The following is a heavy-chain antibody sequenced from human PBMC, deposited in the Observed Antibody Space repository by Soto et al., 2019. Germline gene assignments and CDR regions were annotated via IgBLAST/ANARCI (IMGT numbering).Heavy chain of an antibody. V-gene: IGHV4-34*01. D-gene: IGHD6-19*01. J-gene: IGHJ6*02. Sequence: PSETLSLTCAVYGGSFSGYYWSWIRQPPGKGLEWIGEINHSGSTNYNPSLKSRVTISVDTSKNQFSLKLSSVTAADTAVYYCARTLSSGWYGLYYYGMGVWGQGTTVTV. CDR1: GGSFSGYY. CDR3: ARTLSSGWYGLYYYGMGV. CDR2: INHSGST.